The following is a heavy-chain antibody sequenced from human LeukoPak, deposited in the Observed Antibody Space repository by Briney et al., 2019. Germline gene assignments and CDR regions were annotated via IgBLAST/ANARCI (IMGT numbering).Heavy chain of an antibody. Sequence: GGSLRLSCAGSGFTFSSNPLSWVRQAPGTGLEWVSAINPSGGNTYYADSVRGRFTISRNNSKNTLYLQMNTLRGEDTAVYYFATTKQARRNFDSWGQGTLVTVSS. J-gene: IGHJ4*02. V-gene: IGHV3-23*01. CDR1: GFTFSSNP. CDR3: ATTKQARRNFDS. CDR2: INPSGGNT. D-gene: IGHD1-1*01.